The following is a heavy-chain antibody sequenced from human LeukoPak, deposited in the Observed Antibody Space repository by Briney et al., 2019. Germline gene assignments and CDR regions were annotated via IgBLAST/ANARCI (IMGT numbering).Heavy chain of an antibody. D-gene: IGHD1-26*01. V-gene: IGHV3-11*05. CDR3: ARVSGSASHVDY. CDR2: ISSSSSYT. Sequence: PRGSPRLFWSASGFPFSDYYMSWSRQAPGKGLGWVSYISSSSSYTNYADPVKGRFTISRANAKKTLYLHMNSPRAEDTAVYYCARVSGSASHVDYCGQGTLVTVSS. CDR1: GFPFSDYY. J-gene: IGHJ4*02.